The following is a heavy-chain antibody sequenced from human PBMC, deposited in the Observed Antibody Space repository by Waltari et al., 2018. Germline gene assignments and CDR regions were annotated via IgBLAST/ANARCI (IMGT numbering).Heavy chain of an antibody. CDR1: GYTFTSYD. D-gene: IGHD6-13*01. CDR2: MNPNSGNT. V-gene: IGHV1-8*01. J-gene: IGHJ4*02. CDR3: ARAPGTYDY. Sequence: QVQLVQSGAEVKKPGASVKVSCKASGYTFTSYDINWVRPATGQGLEWMGWMNPNSGNTGYAQKLQGRVTMTRDTSINTAYMELSRLKSDDTAVYYCARAPGTYDYWGQGTLVTVSS.